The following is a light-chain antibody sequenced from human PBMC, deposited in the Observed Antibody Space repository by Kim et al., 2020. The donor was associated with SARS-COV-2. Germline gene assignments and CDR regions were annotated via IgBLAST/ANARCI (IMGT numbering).Light chain of an antibody. CDR2: QDS. V-gene: IGLV3-1*01. Sequence: GSPGQTASITCSGDKLGDKYACWYQQKPGQSPVLVIYQDSKRPSGIPERFSGSNSGNTATLTISGTQAMDEADYYCQAWDSSTAVFGGGTQLTVL. J-gene: IGLJ2*01. CDR3: QAWDSSTAV. CDR1: KLGDKY.